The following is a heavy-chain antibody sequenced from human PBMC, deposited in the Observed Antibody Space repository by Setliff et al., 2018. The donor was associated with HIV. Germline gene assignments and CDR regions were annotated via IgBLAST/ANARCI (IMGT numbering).Heavy chain of an antibody. J-gene: IGHJ4*02. D-gene: IGHD3-10*01. Sequence: SETLSLTCAVSDYSISSGYYWSWIRQPPGKGLEYIGEVDDSGGSNYNPSLKSRVSISVDTSKNQFSLRLSSVTAADTAVYYCARVGEQLLLGFEFWGQGTLVTVSS. CDR1: DYSISSGYY. CDR3: ARVGEQLLLGFEF. CDR2: VDDSGGS. V-gene: IGHV4-38-2*01.